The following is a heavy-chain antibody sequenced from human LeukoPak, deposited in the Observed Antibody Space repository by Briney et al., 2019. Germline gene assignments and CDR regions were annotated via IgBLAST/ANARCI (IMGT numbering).Heavy chain of an antibody. J-gene: IGHJ5*02. Sequence: GASVTVSCQASRYTFPDYYMHWVRQAPGQGLEWMGWMNPNGGATNYAQKFQGRVTMTRDTSISTAYMELRRLTSDDTAVYYCARGGTICSGGDCYLNWLDPWGQGTLVTVSS. CDR2: MNPNGGAT. CDR1: RYTFPDYY. D-gene: IGHD2-21*02. CDR3: ARGGTICSGGDCYLNWLDP. V-gene: IGHV1-2*02.